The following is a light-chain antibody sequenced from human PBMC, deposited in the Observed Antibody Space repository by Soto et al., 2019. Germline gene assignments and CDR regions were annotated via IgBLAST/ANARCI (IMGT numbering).Light chain of an antibody. CDR1: QSVRTV. Sequence: EIVLPQSPATLSLSPGERATLSCGASQSVRTVLAWYQQKPGQAPRLLIYDASTRATGVPARFSGSGSGTDFTLTSSNLESEDFGVYYCQQRTECPTITFGQGTRLDIK. CDR3: QQRTECPTIT. V-gene: IGKV3-11*01. CDR2: DAS. J-gene: IGKJ5*01.